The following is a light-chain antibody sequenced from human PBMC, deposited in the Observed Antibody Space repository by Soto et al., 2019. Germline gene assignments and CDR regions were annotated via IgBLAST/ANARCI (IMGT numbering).Light chain of an antibody. CDR1: SSDIGGYDY. CDR2: EVT. CDR3: SSYAGTNTYV. V-gene: IGLV2-8*01. J-gene: IGLJ1*01. Sequence: QSALTQPPSASGSPGQSVAISCTGTSSDIGGYDYVSWYQQHPGKAPRLMIYEVTKRPSDIPARFSGSKSGNTASLTVSGLQSEDEADYYCSSYAGTNTYVFGNGTKVTVL.